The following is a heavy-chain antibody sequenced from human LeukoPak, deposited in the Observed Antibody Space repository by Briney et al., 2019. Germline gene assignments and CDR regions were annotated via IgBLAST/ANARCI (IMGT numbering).Heavy chain of an antibody. CDR3: ARDAYIAVAGSRSDY. D-gene: IGHD6-19*01. CDR1: GFTFSSYS. Sequence: GGSLRLSCAASGFTFSSYSMNWVRQAPGKGLEWVSSISSSSSYIYYADSVKGRFTIARDNAKNSLYLQMNSLRAEDTAVYYCARDAYIAVAGSRSDYWGQGTLVTVSS. V-gene: IGHV3-21*01. CDR2: ISSSSSYI. J-gene: IGHJ4*02.